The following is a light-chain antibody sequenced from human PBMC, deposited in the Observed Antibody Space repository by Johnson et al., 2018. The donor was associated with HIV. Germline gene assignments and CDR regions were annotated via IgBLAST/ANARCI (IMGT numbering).Light chain of an antibody. V-gene: IGLV1-51*01. CDR2: DTY. J-gene: IGLJ1*01. CDR3: GTWDSRLNAYV. Sequence: QSVLTQSPSVSAAPGQKVTISCSGSSSNLGNNYVSWYQQLPGTAHKLLIYDTYKRFFEIPDRFSGSKSGTSATLGITGLQTGDEADYYCGTWDSRLNAYVFVAGTKVTVL. CDR1: SSNLGNNY.